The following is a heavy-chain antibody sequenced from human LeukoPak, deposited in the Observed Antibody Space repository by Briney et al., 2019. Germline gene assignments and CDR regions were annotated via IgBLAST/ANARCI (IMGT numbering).Heavy chain of an antibody. D-gene: IGHD6-19*01. Sequence: APVKVSCKASGYTFTSYDINWVRQATGQGLEWMGWMNPNSGNTGYAQKFQGRVTMTRNTSISTAYMELSSLRSEDTAVYYCARGQRIAVAVLGYWGQGTLVTVSS. CDR2: MNPNSGNT. CDR3: ARGQRIAVAVLGY. CDR1: GYTFTSYD. J-gene: IGHJ4*02. V-gene: IGHV1-8*01.